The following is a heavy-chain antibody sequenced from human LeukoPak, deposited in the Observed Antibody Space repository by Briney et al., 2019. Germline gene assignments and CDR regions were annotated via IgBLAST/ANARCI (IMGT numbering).Heavy chain of an antibody. CDR2: FDPEDGET. CDR1: GYTLTELS. Sequence: ASVKVSCTVSGYTLTELSMHWVRQAPGKGLEWMGGFDPEDGETIYAQKFQGRVTMTEDTSTDTAYMELSSLRSEDTAVYYCAIKQPSGYSHGYYFDYWGQGTLVTVSS. J-gene: IGHJ4*02. D-gene: IGHD5-18*01. CDR3: AIKQPSGYSHGYYFDY. V-gene: IGHV1-24*01.